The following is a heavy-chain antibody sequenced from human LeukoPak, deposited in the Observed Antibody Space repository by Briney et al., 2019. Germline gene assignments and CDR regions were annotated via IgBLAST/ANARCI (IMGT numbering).Heavy chain of an antibody. D-gene: IGHD3-10*01. J-gene: IGHJ4*02. V-gene: IGHV3-48*03. CDR2: ISSSGNYI. CDR3: ATGSRGSYFYFDY. CDR1: GFTFSSYE. Sequence: GGSLRLSCAASGFTFSSYEMNWVRQAPGKGLEWVSYISSSGNYIMYADSVKGRFTISRDNAKNSLYLQMNSLRAEDTAVYYCATGSRGSYFYFDYWGQGTLVTVSS.